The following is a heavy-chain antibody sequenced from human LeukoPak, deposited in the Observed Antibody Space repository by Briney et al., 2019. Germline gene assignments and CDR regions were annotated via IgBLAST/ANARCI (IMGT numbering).Heavy chain of an antibody. D-gene: IGHD5-18*01. Sequence: SETLSLTCTVSGGSISSGDNYWSWIRQPPGKGLEWIGYIYYSGSTYYNPSLKSRVTISVDTSKNQFSLKLSSVTAADTAVYYCARGPIKIQLWLRYWGQGTLVTVSS. J-gene: IGHJ4*02. V-gene: IGHV4-30-4*08. CDR3: ARGPIKIQLWLRY. CDR1: GGSISSGDNY. CDR2: IYYSGST.